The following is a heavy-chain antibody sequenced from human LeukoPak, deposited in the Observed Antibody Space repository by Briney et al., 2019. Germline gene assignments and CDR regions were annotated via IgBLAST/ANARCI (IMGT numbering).Heavy chain of an antibody. V-gene: IGHV4-39*01. CDR1: GDSISNSGYY. CDR3: ARKKLVARGYFDF. Sequence: SETLSLTCTVSGDSISNSGYYWDWIRQSPGKGLEWIGSINHSGTTYYEPSLKSRVTISVGASKNQFSLKLSSVTAADTTIYYCARKKLVARGYFDFWGRGIPVTVSS. D-gene: IGHD6-13*01. CDR2: INHSGTT. J-gene: IGHJ4*02.